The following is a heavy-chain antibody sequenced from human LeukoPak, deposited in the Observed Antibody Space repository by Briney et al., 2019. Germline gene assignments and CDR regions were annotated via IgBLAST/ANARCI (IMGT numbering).Heavy chain of an antibody. J-gene: IGHJ4*02. D-gene: IGHD2-21*02. Sequence: PSETLSLTCTVSGGSISSSSYYWSWIRQPPGKGLEWIGEINHSGSTNYNPSLKSRVTISVDTSKNQFSLKLSSVTAADTAVYYCARLKIRGIVVVTAIFDYWGQGTLVTVSS. CDR1: GGSISSSSYY. CDR2: INHSGST. CDR3: ARLKIRGIVVVTAIFDY. V-gene: IGHV4-39*07.